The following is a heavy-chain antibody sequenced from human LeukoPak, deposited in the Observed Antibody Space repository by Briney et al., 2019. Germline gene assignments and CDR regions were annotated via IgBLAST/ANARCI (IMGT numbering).Heavy chain of an antibody. CDR3: ARHLYRYRSSWYIDGAFDS. CDR1: GGSISSSSYY. CDR2: IYYSGST. V-gene: IGHV4-39*01. J-gene: IGHJ4*02. Sequence: PSETLSLTCTVSGGSISSSSYYWGWIRQPPGKGLEGIGSIYYSGSTYYNPSLKSRVTISVDTSKNQFSLKLSSVPAADTAVYYCARHLYRYRSSWYIDGAFDSSGPGTLVTVSS. D-gene: IGHD6-13*01.